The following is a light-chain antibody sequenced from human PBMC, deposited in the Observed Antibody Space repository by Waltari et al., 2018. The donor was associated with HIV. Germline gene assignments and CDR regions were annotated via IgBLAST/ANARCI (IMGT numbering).Light chain of an antibody. Sequence: QSALPQPASVSGSPGQSITISCTATSRAVGSYYLFSWYQQHPGNAPKLMIYEVNKRPSGVSNRFSGSKSGNTASLTISGLQAEDEADFYCCSYAGSSTLVFGGGTKLTVL. J-gene: IGLJ3*02. V-gene: IGLV2-23*02. CDR1: SRAVGSYYL. CDR2: EVN. CDR3: CSYAGSSTLV.